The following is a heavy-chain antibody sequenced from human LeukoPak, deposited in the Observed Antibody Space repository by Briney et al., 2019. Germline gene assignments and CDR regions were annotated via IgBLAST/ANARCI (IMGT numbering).Heavy chain of an antibody. CDR3: ARAYTGFEAFDY. CDR2: INPNSGGT. V-gene: IGHV1-2*02. Sequence: ASVEVSCKASGYTFIGYYMHWVRQAPGQGLEWMGWINPNSGGTNYAQKFQDRVTMTRDTSISTAYMELSRLRSDDTAMYFCARAYTGFEAFDYWGQGTLVTVSS. CDR1: GYTFIGYY. D-gene: IGHD5-12*01. J-gene: IGHJ4*02.